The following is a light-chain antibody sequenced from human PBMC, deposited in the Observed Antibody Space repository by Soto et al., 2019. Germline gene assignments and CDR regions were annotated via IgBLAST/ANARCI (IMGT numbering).Light chain of an antibody. Sequence: QSALAQPLSISAAPGQKVTISCSGSSSNIGGNYVSWYQHVPRTAPKLLIYDNYKRASGSPDRFSASKSGTSATLGITGLQTGDEADYYCGTWDSSLDTVVFGGGTQLTVL. CDR1: SSNIGGNY. CDR3: GTWDSSLDTVV. CDR2: DNY. V-gene: IGLV1-51*01. J-gene: IGLJ2*01.